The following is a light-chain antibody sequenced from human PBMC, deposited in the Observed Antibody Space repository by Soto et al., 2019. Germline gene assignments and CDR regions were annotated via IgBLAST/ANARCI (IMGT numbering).Light chain of an antibody. V-gene: IGKV3-20*01. CDR3: QQFSSYPLN. Sequence: EFVLTQAPGTLSFSSGERATVSCRASQTVRNNYLAWYQQKPGQAPGLLIYDASSRATGIPDRFSGGGSGTDFTLTISRLEPEDFAVYYCQQFSSYPLNCGGGTKGDI. CDR2: DAS. J-gene: IGKJ4*01. CDR1: QTVRNNY.